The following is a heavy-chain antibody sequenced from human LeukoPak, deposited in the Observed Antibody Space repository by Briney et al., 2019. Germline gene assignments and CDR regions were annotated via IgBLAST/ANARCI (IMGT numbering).Heavy chain of an antibody. D-gene: IGHD6-19*01. J-gene: IGHJ4*02. CDR3: ARGIAVAGRGY. CDR1: GYTFTSYA. CDR2: INAGNGNT. Sequence: ASVKVSCKASGYTFTSYAMHWGRQAPGQRLEWMGWINAGNGNTKYSQKFQGRVTITRDTSASTAYMELSSLRSEDTAVYYCARGIAVAGRGYWGQGTLVTVSS. V-gene: IGHV1-3*01.